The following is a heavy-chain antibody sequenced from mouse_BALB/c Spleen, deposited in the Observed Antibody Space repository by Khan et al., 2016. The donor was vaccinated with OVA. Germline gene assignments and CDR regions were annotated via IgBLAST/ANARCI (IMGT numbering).Heavy chain of an antibody. D-gene: IGHD1-2*01. V-gene: IGHV3-2*02. CDR1: GYSITSGYG. CDR3: ARTARIKY. CDR2: ISYSGST. Sequence: QLEESGPGLVKPSQSLSLTCTVTGYSITSGYGWNLIRQFPGNQLECMGYISYSGSTNYNPSLKSRISITRDTSKNQFFLQLNSVTTEDTATYYCARTARIKYWGQGTTLTVSS. J-gene: IGHJ2*01.